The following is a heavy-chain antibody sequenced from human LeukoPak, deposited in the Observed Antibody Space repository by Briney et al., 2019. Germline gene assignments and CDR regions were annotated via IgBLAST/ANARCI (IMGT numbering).Heavy chain of an antibody. CDR3: ARHQLRYSTYNWFDP. CDR2: IYYSGST. J-gene: IGHJ5*02. V-gene: IGHV4-39*01. D-gene: IGHD3-9*01. Sequence: PSETLSLTCTVSGGSISSSSYYWGWIRQPPGEGLEWIGSIYYSGSTYYNPSLKSRVTISVDTSKNQFSLKLSSVTAADTAVYYCARHQLRYSTYNWFDPWGQGTLVTVSS. CDR1: GGSISSSSYY.